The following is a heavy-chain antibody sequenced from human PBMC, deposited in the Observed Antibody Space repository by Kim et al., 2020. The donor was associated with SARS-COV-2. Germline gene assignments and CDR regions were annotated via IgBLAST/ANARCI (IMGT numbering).Heavy chain of an antibody. J-gene: IGHJ4*02. D-gene: IGHD3-22*01. V-gene: IGHV4-34*01. CDR1: GGSFSGYY. CDR2: INHSGST. Sequence: SETLSLTCAVYGGSFSGYYWSWIRQPPGKGLEWIGEINHSGSTNYNPSLKSRVTISVDTSKNQFSLKLSSVTAADTAVYYCARGQYYYDSSGYYWDYFDYWGQGTLVTVSS. CDR3: ARGQYYYDSSGYYWDYFDY.